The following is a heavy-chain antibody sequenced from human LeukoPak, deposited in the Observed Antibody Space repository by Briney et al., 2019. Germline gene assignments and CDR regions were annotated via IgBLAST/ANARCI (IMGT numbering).Heavy chain of an antibody. Sequence: ASVQVSCKASGYTFTSYAMHWVRQAPGQRLEWMGWINAGNGNTKYSKKFQGRVTITRDTSATTAYMELSSLRSEDTAVYYREREYYDYVWGSDLYWYYFDGWGQGTLVIVSS. J-gene: IGHJ4*02. CDR2: INAGNGNT. V-gene: IGHV1-3*01. CDR1: GYTFTSYA. D-gene: IGHD3-16*02. CDR3: EREYYDYVWGSDLYWYYFDG.